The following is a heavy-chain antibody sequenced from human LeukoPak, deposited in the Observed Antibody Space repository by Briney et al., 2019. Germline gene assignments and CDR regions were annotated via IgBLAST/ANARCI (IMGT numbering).Heavy chain of an antibody. CDR3: AKDRGYCSGGSCYYFDY. D-gene: IGHD2-15*01. V-gene: IGHV3-30*18. CDR1: GFTFSSYG. J-gene: IGHJ4*02. CDR2: ILYDGSNK. Sequence: PGGSLRLSCAASGFTFSSYGMHWVRQAPGKGLEWVAVILYDGSNKYYADSVKGRFTISRDNSKNTLYLQMNSLRAEDTAVYYCAKDRGYCSGGSCYYFDYWGQGTLVTVSS.